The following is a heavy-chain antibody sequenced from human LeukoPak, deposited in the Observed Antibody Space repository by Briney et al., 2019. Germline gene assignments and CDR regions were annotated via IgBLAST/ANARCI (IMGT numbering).Heavy chain of an antibody. CDR1: GGSISSSSYY. CDR2: IYYSGST. J-gene: IGHJ5*02. V-gene: IGHV4-39*02. Sequence: SETLSLTCTVSGGSISSSSYYWGWIRQPPGKGLEWFGSIYYSGSTYYNPSLKSRVTISVDTSKNQFSLKLSSVTAADTAVYYCARDKNYDFWSANWFDPWGQGTLVTVSS. CDR3: ARDKNYDFWSANWFDP. D-gene: IGHD3-3*01.